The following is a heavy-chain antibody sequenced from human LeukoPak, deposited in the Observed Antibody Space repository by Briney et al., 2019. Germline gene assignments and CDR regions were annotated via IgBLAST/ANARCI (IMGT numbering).Heavy chain of an antibody. J-gene: IGHJ4*02. Sequence: ASVKVSCKASGYTFTSYGISWVRQAPGQGLEWMGWISAYNGNTNYAQKLQGRVTMTTDTSTSTAYMELRSLRSDDTAVYYCAREGALSGYGSSSSGWNYWGQGTLVTVSS. CDR2: ISAYNGNT. CDR1: GYTFTSYG. CDR3: AREGALSGYGSSSSGWNY. V-gene: IGHV1-18*01. D-gene: IGHD6-19*01.